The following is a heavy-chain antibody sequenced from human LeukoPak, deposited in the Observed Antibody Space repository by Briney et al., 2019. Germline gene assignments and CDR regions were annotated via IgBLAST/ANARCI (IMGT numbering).Heavy chain of an antibody. Sequence: ASVKVSFKASGYTFTGYYMYWVRQAPGQGLEWMGWINPSSGGTNYAQKFQGRVTMTRDTSISAAHMELIRLRSEDTAIYYCARVRKSGEQWLVWGMDYWGRGTLVTVS. CDR2: INPSSGGT. CDR1: GYTFTGYY. J-gene: IGHJ4*02. D-gene: IGHD6-19*01. CDR3: ARVRKSGEQWLVWGMDY. V-gene: IGHV1-2*02.